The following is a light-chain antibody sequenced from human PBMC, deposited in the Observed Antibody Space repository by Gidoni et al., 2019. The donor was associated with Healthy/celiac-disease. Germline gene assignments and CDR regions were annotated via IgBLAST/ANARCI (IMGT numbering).Light chain of an antibody. V-gene: IGKV3-15*01. J-gene: IGKJ2*03. Sequence: IVMPQSPATLSVSPGERATLSCRASQSVSSNLAWYQQKPGQAPRLFIYGASTRATGIPARFSGSGSGTEFTLTISSLQSEDFAVYYCQQYNNWLGSFXQXTKLEIK. CDR1: QSVSSN. CDR3: QQYNNWLGS. CDR2: GAS.